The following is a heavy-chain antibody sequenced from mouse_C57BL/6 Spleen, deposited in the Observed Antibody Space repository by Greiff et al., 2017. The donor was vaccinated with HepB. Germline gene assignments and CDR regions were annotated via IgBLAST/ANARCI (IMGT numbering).Heavy chain of an antibody. D-gene: IGHD4-1*01. V-gene: IGHV1-81*01. CDR2: IYPRSGNT. J-gene: IGHJ2*01. Sequence: VMLVESGAELARPGASVKLSCKASGYTFTSYGISWVKQRTGQGLEWIGEIYPRSGNTYYNEKFKGKATLTADKSSSTAYMELRSLTSEDSAVYFCARLGLTGTVYFDYWGQGTTLTVSS. CDR3: ARLGLTGTVYFDY. CDR1: GYTFTSYG.